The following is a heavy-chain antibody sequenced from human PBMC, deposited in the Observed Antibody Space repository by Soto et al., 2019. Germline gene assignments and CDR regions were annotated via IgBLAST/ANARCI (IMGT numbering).Heavy chain of an antibody. D-gene: IGHD2-15*01. CDR3: ASSQIVVVAAATEYYYNGMDG. V-gene: IGHV1-69*13. CDR1: GGTFSSYA. Sequence: ASVKVSCKASGGTFSSYAISWVQQAPGQGLEWMGGIIPIFGTANYAQKFQGRVTITADESTSTAYMELSSLRSEDTAVYYCASSQIVVVAAATEYYYNGMDGWGKGNTVTVS. J-gene: IGHJ6*04. CDR2: IIPIFGTA.